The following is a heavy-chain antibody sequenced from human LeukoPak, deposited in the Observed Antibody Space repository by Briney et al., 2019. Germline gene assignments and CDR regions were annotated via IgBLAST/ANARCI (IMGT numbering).Heavy chain of an antibody. CDR3: ARIKADIAAAGSWYFDL. CDR1: GGSISSSSYY. D-gene: IGHD6-13*01. Sequence: LETLSLTCTVSGGSISSSSYYWGWIRQPPGKGLEWIGSIYYSGSTYYNPSLKSRVTISVDTSKNQFSLKLSSVTAADAAVYYCARIKADIAAAGSWYFDLWGRGTLVTVSS. V-gene: IGHV4-39*01. CDR2: IYYSGST. J-gene: IGHJ2*01.